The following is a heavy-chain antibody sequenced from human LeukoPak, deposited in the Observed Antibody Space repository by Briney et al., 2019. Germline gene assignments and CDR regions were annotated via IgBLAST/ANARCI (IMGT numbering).Heavy chain of an antibody. Sequence: PSETLSLTCTVSGGSISSYYWSWIRQPPGKGLEWIGYIHYSGSTTYNPSPKSRVTISVDPSKNQFSLKLSSVTAADTAVYYCARRSYYGSGSYLVFDFWGQGTLVTVSS. CDR3: ARRSYYGSGSYLVFDF. V-gene: IGHV4-59*08. CDR2: IHYSGST. J-gene: IGHJ4*02. CDR1: GGSISSYY. D-gene: IGHD3-10*01.